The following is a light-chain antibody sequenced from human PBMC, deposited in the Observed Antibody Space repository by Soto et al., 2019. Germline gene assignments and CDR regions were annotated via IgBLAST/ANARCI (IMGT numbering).Light chain of an antibody. CDR3: QQGHNWPLT. V-gene: IGKV3-15*01. Sequence: EIVMTQSPATLSLSPGERAALSCRASQSINSELACYQQKPGQPPRLLIYGASTRATGVPARFTGSESGSEFTLTISGLQSEDFAVYYCQQGHNWPLTFGQGTRVEI. CDR1: QSINSE. CDR2: GAS. J-gene: IGKJ2*01.